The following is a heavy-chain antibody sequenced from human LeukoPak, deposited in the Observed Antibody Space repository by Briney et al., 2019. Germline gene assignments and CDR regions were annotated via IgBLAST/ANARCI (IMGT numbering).Heavy chain of an antibody. Sequence: GGPLRLSCAASGFTFSSYWMHWVRQAPGKGLVWVSRINSDGSSTSYADSVKGRFTISRDNAKNTLYLQMNSLRAEDTAVYYCARDEEQQLLDYWGQGTLVTVSS. V-gene: IGHV3-74*01. CDR1: GFTFSSYW. CDR2: INSDGSST. J-gene: IGHJ4*02. D-gene: IGHD6-13*01. CDR3: ARDEEQQLLDY.